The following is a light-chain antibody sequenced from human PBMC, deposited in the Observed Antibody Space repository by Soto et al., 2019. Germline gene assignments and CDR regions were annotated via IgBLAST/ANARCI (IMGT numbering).Light chain of an antibody. V-gene: IGKV1-27*01. J-gene: IGKJ1*01. Sequence: IPMTQSPASLSASVGDRVTITCRASQGIKNYLAWYQQKPGKVPKLLIYAASTLQSGVSSRFSGSGSGTDFTLTISGLQPEDVATYYCQKYNSVPPWTFGQGTKVDIK. CDR2: AAS. CDR3: QKYNSVPPWT. CDR1: QGIKNY.